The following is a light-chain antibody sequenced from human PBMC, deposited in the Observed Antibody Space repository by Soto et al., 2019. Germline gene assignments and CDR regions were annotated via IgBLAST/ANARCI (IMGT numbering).Light chain of an antibody. Sequence: DIQMTQFPSTLSASVGDRVTITCRASETTNIWLAWYQQKQGTAPNLLLYDATSLEGGVPSRFSASGSGTEFTLTISSRQPDDLATYYCQQYISYPYTFGQGTKVEIK. CDR1: ETTNIW. CDR3: QQYISYPYT. V-gene: IGKV1-5*01. J-gene: IGKJ2*01. CDR2: DAT.